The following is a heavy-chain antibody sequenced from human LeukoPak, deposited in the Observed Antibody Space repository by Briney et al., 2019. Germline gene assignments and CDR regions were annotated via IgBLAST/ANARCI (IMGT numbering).Heavy chain of an antibody. CDR2: IYYSGST. D-gene: IGHD7-27*01. CDR3: ARESGLGINDY. V-gene: IGHV4-59*01. CDR1: GGSISSYY. J-gene: IGHJ4*02. Sequence: PSETLSLTCTVSGGSISSYYWSWIRQPPGKGPEWIGYIYYSGSTNYNPSLKSRVTISVDTSKNQFSLKLSSVTAADTAVYYCARESGLGINDYWGQGTLVTVSS.